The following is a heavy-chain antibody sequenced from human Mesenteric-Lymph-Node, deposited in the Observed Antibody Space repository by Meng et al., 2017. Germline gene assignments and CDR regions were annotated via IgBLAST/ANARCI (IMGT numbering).Heavy chain of an antibody. J-gene: IGHJ4*02. CDR1: GYSISSGCFY. Sequence: HVHLQDSGPGLVPPSQTLSLTFTVSGYSISSGCFYWNWIRQHPGKGLEWIGNIYYTGSTHYNPPLKSRVAISVDTSKNQFSLKLSSVTAADSAVYYCARGGDTAIYDSWGEGTLVTVSS. CDR2: IYYTGST. CDR3: ARGGDTAIYDS. V-gene: IGHV4-31*03. D-gene: IGHD5-18*01.